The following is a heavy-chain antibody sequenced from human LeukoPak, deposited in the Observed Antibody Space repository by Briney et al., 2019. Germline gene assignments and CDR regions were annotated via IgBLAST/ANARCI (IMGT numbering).Heavy chain of an antibody. CDR2: INTDGSST. CDR1: GFTFSSSW. CDR3: ARGGTNDYNDY. J-gene: IGHJ4*02. D-gene: IGHD2-8*01. Sequence: PGGSLRLSCAASGFTFSSSWMHWVRHAPGKGLVWVSRINTDGSSTNYADSVKGRFTISRDNAKNTLFLQMNRLRAEDTAVYYCARGGTNDYNDYWGQGTLVTVSS. V-gene: IGHV3-74*01.